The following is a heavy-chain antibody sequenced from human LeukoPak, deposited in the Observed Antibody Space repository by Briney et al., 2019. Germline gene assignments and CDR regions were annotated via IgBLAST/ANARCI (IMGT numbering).Heavy chain of an antibody. Sequence: GGSLRLSCAVSGFTFSSYEMNWVRQAPGKGLEWVAFIRYDGSNKYYADSVKGRFTISRDNSKNTLYLQMNSLRAEDTAVYYCAKEGIVGATNYYYYYMDVWGKGTTVTISS. J-gene: IGHJ6*03. CDR1: GFTFSSYE. V-gene: IGHV3-30*02. CDR3: AKEGIVGATNYYYYYMDV. CDR2: IRYDGSNK. D-gene: IGHD1-26*01.